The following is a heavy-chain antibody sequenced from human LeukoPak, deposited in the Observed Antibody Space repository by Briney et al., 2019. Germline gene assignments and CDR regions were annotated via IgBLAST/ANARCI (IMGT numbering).Heavy chain of an antibody. D-gene: IGHD6-13*01. Sequence: GGSLRLSCAASGFPFNAHWMTWVRQAPGKGLEWVANIRQDGDTKYYVDSVKGRFTISRDNAMNSLYLQMNSLRAEDTAIYYCARSLPYGTTWYGRSDFWGQGTLVTVSS. CDR2: IRQDGDTK. V-gene: IGHV3-7*03. J-gene: IGHJ4*02. CDR3: ARSLPYGTTWYGRSDF. CDR1: GFPFNAHW.